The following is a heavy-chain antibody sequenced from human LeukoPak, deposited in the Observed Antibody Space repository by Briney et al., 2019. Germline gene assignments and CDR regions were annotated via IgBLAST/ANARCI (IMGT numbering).Heavy chain of an antibody. CDR3: ASPLVGAYHFDY. D-gene: IGHD1-26*01. J-gene: IGHJ4*02. CDR2: MNPNSGDT. CDR1: GYTFTSYD. Sequence: ASVKVSCKAPGYTFTSYDINWVRQATGQGLEWMGWMNPNSGDTGYAQTFQGRVTMTRDTSVGTAYMELSSLRSEDTAVYYCASPLVGAYHFDYWGQGTLVTVSS. V-gene: IGHV1-8*01.